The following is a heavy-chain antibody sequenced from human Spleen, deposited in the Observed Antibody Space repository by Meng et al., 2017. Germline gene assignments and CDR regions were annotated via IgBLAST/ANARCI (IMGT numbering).Heavy chain of an antibody. D-gene: IGHD2-15*01. V-gene: IGHV3-15*01. J-gene: IGHJ4*02. CDR2: IKSKVNGGTT. CDR1: GITFRNLW. Sequence: GESLKISCVASGITFRNLWMTWVRQAPGKGLEWVGRIKSKVNGGTTDFAAPVKGRFTISRDNAKKSVLLQMNTLRAEDTAVYYCAVGESATTTYWGQGALVTVSS. CDR3: AVGESATTTY.